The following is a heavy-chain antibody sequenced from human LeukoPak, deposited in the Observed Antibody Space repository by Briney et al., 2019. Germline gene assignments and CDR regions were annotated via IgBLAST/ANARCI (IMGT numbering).Heavy chain of an antibody. CDR2: INYNGNI. D-gene: IGHD4-17*01. J-gene: IGHJ3*02. V-gene: IGHV4-59*02. Sequence: SDTLSLTCSVSGGSVNLYYWSWIRQSPAKGLEWIGYINYNGNIYYNPSLKSRVTITLDTSQKQVSLRLSSVTAADTAVYYCARDFARNSGDYGNDGFDIWGPGTMVSVSS. CDR3: ARDFARNSGDYGNDGFDI. CDR1: GGSVNLYY.